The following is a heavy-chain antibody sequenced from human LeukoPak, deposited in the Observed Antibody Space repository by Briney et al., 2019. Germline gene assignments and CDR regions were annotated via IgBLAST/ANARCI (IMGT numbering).Heavy chain of an antibody. V-gene: IGHV1-8*01. CDR2: MNPNSGNT. Sequence: GASVKVSCKASGYTFTSYDINWVRQATGQGLEWMGWMNPNSGNTGYAQKFQGRVTMTRNTSISTAYMELSSLRSEDTAVYYCARDMVVPAARFDPWGQGTLVTVSS. J-gene: IGHJ5*02. D-gene: IGHD2-2*01. CDR3: ARDMVVPAARFDP. CDR1: GYTFTSYD.